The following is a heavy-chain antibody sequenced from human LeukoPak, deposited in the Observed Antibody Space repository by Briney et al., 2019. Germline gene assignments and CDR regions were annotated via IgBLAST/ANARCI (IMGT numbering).Heavy chain of an antibody. Sequence: GGSLRLSCVASGFSFSSCWMHWVRQDPGKGLVWVSRISSGGSDTKYVDSVKGRFTISRDNGKNTLYLEMNGLRFENTAFYYGAGNQTRAGQTPLNNWGKEPQVTFSS. CDR2: ISSGGSDT. CDR1: GFSFSSCW. CDR3: AGNQTRAGQTPLNN. D-gene: IGHD1/OR15-1a*01. J-gene: IGHJ4*02. V-gene: IGHV3-74*01.